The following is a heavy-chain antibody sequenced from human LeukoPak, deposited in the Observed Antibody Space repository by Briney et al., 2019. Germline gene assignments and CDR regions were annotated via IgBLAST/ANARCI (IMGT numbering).Heavy chain of an antibody. CDR1: GFTFSSYG. V-gene: IGHV3-30*18. CDR2: ISYDGSNK. CDR3: AKAPIAAAGIYYFDY. Sequence: GGSLRLSCAASGFTFSSYGIHWVRQAPGKGLEWVAVISYDGSNKYYADSVKGRFTISRDNSKNTLYLQMNRLRAEDTAVYYCAKAPIAAAGIYYFDYWGQGTLVTVSS. J-gene: IGHJ4*02. D-gene: IGHD6-13*01.